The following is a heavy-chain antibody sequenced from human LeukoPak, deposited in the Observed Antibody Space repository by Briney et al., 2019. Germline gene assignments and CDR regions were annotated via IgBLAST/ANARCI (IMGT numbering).Heavy chain of an antibody. CDR2: INPNSGGT. V-gene: IGHV1-2*02. J-gene: IGHJ4*02. Sequence: ASVKVSCKASGYTFTAYYMHWVRQAPGQGLEWMGWINPNSGGTNYAQKFQGRVTMTRDTSISTAYMELGRLRSADTAVYYCARAPHILTGQPFDYWAQGPLVPVSS. CDR3: ARAPHILTGQPFDY. D-gene: IGHD3-9*01. CDR1: GYTFTAYY.